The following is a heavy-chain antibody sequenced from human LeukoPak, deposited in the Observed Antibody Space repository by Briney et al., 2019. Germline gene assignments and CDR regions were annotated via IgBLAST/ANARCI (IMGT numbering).Heavy chain of an antibody. V-gene: IGHV3-11*01. D-gene: IGHD1-26*01. J-gene: IGHJ4*02. CDR1: GFNFSTYY. CDR3: ARAGKWDY. Sequence: PGGSLRLSCAAPGFNFSTYYISWIRQAPGKGLGWISYISGSGTSALYYADSVQGRFTISRDNATNSVYLQLYNFRDEYTAVYFCARAGKWDYWGQGVLVSVS. CDR2: ISGSGTSAL.